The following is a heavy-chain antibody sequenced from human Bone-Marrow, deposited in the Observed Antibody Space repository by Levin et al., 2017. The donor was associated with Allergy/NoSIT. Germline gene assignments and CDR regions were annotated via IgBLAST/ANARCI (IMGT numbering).Heavy chain of an antibody. J-gene: IGHJ4*02. CDR1: GYSFTSFW. Sequence: GESLKISCQASGYSFTSFWFGWVRQRPGKGLEWMGLIFPSDSDTRVSPSFQGQIIMSVDKSISTAYLQWSSLKASDTAMYYCARRASDVSNSFDYWGQGTLVTVSP. V-gene: IGHV5-51*01. CDR2: IFPSDSDT. D-gene: IGHD2-2*01. CDR3: ARRASDVSNSFDY.